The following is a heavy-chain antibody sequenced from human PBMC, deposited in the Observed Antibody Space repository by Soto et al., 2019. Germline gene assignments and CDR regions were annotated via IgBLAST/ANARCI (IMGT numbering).Heavy chain of an antibody. J-gene: IGHJ4*02. CDR1: GGSISSGGYS. Sequence: QLQLQESGSGLVKPSQTLSLTCAVSGGSISSGGYSWRWIRQPPGQGLEWIGYIYHSGSTYYNPSLKSRGTIAVDRSKNQFSLKLSSVTAADTAVYYCARGSTVGTLDDYFDYWGQGTLVTVSS. V-gene: IGHV4-30-2*01. CDR3: ARGSTVGTLDDYFDY. CDR2: IYHSGST. D-gene: IGHD4-17*01.